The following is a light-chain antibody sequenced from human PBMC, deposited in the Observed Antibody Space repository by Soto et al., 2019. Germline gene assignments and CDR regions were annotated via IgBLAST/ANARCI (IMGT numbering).Light chain of an antibody. CDR3: QQYETFSGT. V-gene: IGKV3-11*01. Sequence: EIVLTQSPATLSLSPGERATLSCRASQSVSSYLAWYQQKPGQAPRLLIYDASALPRGVPARFSGSGSGTKFTLTSASLQPDDFATYYCQQYETFSGTFGPGTKVDIK. J-gene: IGKJ1*01. CDR2: DAS. CDR1: QSVSSY.